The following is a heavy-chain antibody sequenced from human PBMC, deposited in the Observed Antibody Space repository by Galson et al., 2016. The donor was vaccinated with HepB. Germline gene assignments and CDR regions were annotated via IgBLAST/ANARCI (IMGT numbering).Heavy chain of an antibody. CDR3: ARNMVRGVISASDI. D-gene: IGHD3-10*01. Sequence: SLRLSCAVSGFSFSNYDMHWVRQAPGKGLEWLALIWSDGRDKYYADSVKGRFTISRDHSKSTLYLQINSLRADDTAVYYCARNMVRGVISASDIWGQGTMLTVSS. CDR2: IWSDGRDK. CDR1: GFSFSNYD. V-gene: IGHV3-33*01. J-gene: IGHJ3*02.